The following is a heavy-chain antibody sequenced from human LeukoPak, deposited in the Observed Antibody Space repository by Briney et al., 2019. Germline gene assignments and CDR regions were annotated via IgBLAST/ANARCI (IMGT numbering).Heavy chain of an antibody. CDR3: ARGHGGTAYYFDY. Sequence: GGSLRLSCAASGFTFSDYYMSWIRQAPGKGLEWVSYISSSSSYTNYADSVKGRFTISRDNAKNSLYLQMNSLRAEDTAVYYCARGHGGTAYYFDYWGQGTLVTVSS. D-gene: IGHD3-16*01. V-gene: IGHV3-11*06. J-gene: IGHJ4*02. CDR1: GFTFSDYY. CDR2: ISSSSSYT.